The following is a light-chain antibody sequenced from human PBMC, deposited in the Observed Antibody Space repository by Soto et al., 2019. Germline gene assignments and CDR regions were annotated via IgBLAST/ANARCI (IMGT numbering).Light chain of an antibody. J-gene: IGKJ1*01. Sequence: EIVLTQSPATLSLSPGERATLSCRASQTVGIYLAWYHQEPGQAPRLLIYDASSRAAGIPARFSCSGSGTEFTHIISSIEPEDFAIYYCQHRSDWPWTFGQVSKVEMK. CDR2: DAS. CDR3: QHRSDWPWT. V-gene: IGKV3-11*01. CDR1: QTVGIY.